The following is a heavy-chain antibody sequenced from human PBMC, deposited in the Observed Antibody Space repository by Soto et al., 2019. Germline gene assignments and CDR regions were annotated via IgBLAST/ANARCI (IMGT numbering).Heavy chain of an antibody. CDR2: ISYDGSNK. CDR3: ARDRRRLLGAGYYYGMDV. D-gene: IGHD3-10*01. Sequence: ESGGGVVQPGRSLRLSCAASGFTFSSYAMHWVRQAPGKGLEWVAVISYDGSNKYYADSVKGRFTISRDNSKNTLYLQMNSLGAEDTAVYYCARDRRRLLGAGYYYGMDVWGQGTTVTVSS. CDR1: GFTFSSYA. V-gene: IGHV3-30-3*01. J-gene: IGHJ6*02.